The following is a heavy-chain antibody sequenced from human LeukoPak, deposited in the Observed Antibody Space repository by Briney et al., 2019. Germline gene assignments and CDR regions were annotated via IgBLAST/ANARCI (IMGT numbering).Heavy chain of an antibody. V-gene: IGHV3-48*04. CDR2: ISSSSSTI. D-gene: IGHD2-2*01. J-gene: IGHJ6*03. Sequence: GGSLRLSCAASGFTFSSYSMNWVRQAPGKGLEWVSYISSSSSTIYYADSVKGRFTISRDNAKNTLYLQMNSLRADDTAVNYCARRNPSCYGRQCYYYMDVWGRGTPVTVSS. CDR1: GFTFSSYS. CDR3: ARRNPSCYGRQCYYYMDV.